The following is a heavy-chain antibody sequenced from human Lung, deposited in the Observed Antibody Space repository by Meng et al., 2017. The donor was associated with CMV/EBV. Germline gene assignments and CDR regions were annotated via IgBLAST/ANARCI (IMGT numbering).Heavy chain of an antibody. J-gene: IGHJ4*02. V-gene: IGHV7-4-1*02. CDR1: EYTFSSYA. Sequence: SCKTSEYTFSSYAINWVRQAPEQGLEWMGWITTNTGSPTYAQGFTGRFVFSLDTSVSTTYLQISSLKAEDTAVYYCARDTPHRLFDYWGQGTLVTVSS. CDR2: ITTNTGSP. D-gene: IGHD2-21*02. CDR3: ARDTPHRLFDY.